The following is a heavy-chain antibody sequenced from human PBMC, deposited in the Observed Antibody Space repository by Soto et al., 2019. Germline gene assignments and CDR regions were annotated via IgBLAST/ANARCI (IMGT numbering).Heavy chain of an antibody. V-gene: IGHV1-2*04. CDR2: INPNSGGT. J-gene: IGHJ4*02. Sequence: ASVKVSCKASGYTFTGYYMHWVRQAPGQGLEWMGWINPNSGGTNYAQKFQGWVTMTRDTSISTAYMELSRLRSDDTAVYYCARAVEYCSSTSCYGPDFDYWGQGTLVTAPQ. D-gene: IGHD2-2*01. CDR3: ARAVEYCSSTSCYGPDFDY. CDR1: GYTFTGYY.